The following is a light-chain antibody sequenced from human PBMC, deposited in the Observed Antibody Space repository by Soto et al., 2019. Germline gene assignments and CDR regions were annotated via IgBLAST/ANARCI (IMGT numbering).Light chain of an antibody. V-gene: IGKV1-9*01. CDR1: QDISSY. J-gene: IGKJ3*01. CDR3: QQLKSYPLT. CDR2: PTS. Sequence: IQLTQSPSFLSASVGDRVTITCRASQDISSYLAWYQQKAGKAPKLLMHPTSTLQSGVPSGFSGSGSGTEFTLTISSLQPDDFATYYCQQLKSYPLTFGPGTKVDIK.